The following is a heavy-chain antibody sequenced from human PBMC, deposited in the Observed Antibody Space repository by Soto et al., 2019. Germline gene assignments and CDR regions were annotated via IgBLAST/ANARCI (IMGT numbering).Heavy chain of an antibody. V-gene: IGHV3-30-3*01. CDR1: GFTFSSYA. J-gene: IGHJ4*02. CDR3: ARYSSGWYLDS. Sequence: QVQLVESGGGVVPPGRSLRLSCAASGFTFSSYALHWVRQAPGKGLEWVAVTSYDGGDNHYADSVKGRFTISRDNSKSMVYLQMNSLRAEDTAVYYCARYSSGWYLDSWGQGTLVTVSS. CDR2: TSYDGGDN. D-gene: IGHD6-19*01.